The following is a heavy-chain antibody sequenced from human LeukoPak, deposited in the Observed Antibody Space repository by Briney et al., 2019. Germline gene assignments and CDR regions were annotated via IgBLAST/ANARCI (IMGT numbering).Heavy chain of an antibody. D-gene: IGHD1-1*01. CDR1: GFTFSSYA. J-gene: IGHJ4*02. Sequence: GGSLRLSCAASGFTFSSYAMSWVRQAPGKGLEWVSAISGSGGSTYYADSVKGRFTISRDNSKNTLYLQMNSLRAEDTAVYYCARGGLRERVHFDYWGQGTLVTVSS. CDR2: ISGSGGST. CDR3: ARGGLRERVHFDY. V-gene: IGHV3-23*01.